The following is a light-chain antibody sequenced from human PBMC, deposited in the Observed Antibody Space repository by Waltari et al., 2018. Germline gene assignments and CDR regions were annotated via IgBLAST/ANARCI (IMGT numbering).Light chain of an antibody. CDR1: SSNIGDGSD. J-gene: IGLJ1*01. V-gene: IGLV1-40*01. CDR3: QSYDSLSALYV. CDR2: DNI. Sequence: QSVLTQPPSVSGAPGQRVTILCFGSSSNIGDGSDVHWYQQLPGTAPKLLIYDNIIRPSGVPDRFSASKSGTSASLAISGLQAEDEADYYCQSYDSLSALYVFGTGTKVSVL.